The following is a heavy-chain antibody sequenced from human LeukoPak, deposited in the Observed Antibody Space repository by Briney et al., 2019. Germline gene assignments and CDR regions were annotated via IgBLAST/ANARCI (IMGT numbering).Heavy chain of an antibody. CDR3: AREGSGTYFDY. CDR2: ISSSSSTI. V-gene: IGHV3-48*04. CDR1: GFTFSSYS. D-gene: IGHD1-26*01. J-gene: IGHJ4*02. Sequence: GGSLRLSCAASGFTFSSYSMNWVRQAPGKGLEWVSYISSSSSTIYYADSVKGRFTISRDNAKNSLYLQMNSLRAEDTAVYYCAREGSGTYFDYWGQGTLVTVSS.